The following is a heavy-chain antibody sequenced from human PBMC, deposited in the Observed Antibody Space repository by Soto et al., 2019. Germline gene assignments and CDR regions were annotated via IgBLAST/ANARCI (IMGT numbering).Heavy chain of an antibody. CDR1: GFTFSSYS. CDR2: ISSSSSTI. Sequence: GSLRLSCAASGFTFSSYSMNWVRQAPGKGLEWVSYISSSSSTIYYADSVKGRFTISRDNAKNSLYLQMNSLRAEDTAVYYCARDYSDFWSGYYTGPVGYYYYYGMDVWGQGTTVTGSS. CDR3: ARDYSDFWSGYYTGPVGYYYYYGMDV. D-gene: IGHD3-3*01. J-gene: IGHJ6*02. V-gene: IGHV3-48*01.